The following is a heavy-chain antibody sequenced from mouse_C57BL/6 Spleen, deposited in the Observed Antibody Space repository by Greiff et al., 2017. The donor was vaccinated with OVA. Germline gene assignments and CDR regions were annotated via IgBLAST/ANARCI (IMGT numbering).Heavy chain of an antibody. CDR2: ISSGGSYT. V-gene: IGHV5-6*01. J-gene: IGHJ2*01. CDR1: GFTFSSYG. CDR3: ARQKDSPKGYFDY. Sequence: EVHLVESGGDLVKPGGSLKLSCAASGFTFSSYGMSWVRQTPDKRLEWVATISSGGSYTYYPDSVKGRFTISRDNAKNTLYLQMSSLKSEDTAMYYCARQKDSPKGYFDYWGQGTTLTVSS. D-gene: IGHD2-12*01.